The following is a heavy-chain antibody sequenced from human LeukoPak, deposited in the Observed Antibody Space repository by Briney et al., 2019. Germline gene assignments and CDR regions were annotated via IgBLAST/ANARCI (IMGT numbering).Heavy chain of an antibody. J-gene: IGHJ4*02. D-gene: IGHD5-12*01. V-gene: IGHV3-30-3*01. Sequence: GGSLRLSCAASGFTFSSYAMHWVRQAPGKGLEWVAVISYDGSNKYYADSVKGRITISRDNSKNTLYLQMNSLRAEDTAVYYCARGGPLHFDYWGQGTLVTVSS. CDR2: ISYDGSNK. CDR1: GFTFSSYA. CDR3: ARGGPLHFDY.